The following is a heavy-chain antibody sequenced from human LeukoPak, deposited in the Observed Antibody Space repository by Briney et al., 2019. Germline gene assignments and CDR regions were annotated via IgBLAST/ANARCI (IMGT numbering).Heavy chain of an antibody. Sequence: GRTLSLSCAASGFSFSGYSMNWVRQPPGQGLEWISYISRGSHTIYYADSVRGRFTISRDDAKNSLYLQMNSLRAEDTGIYYCSRETTSGYWGQGTLVTVSS. J-gene: IGHJ4*02. CDR2: ISRGSHTI. CDR1: GFSFSGYS. V-gene: IGHV3-48*04. CDR3: SRETTSGY. D-gene: IGHD1-1*01.